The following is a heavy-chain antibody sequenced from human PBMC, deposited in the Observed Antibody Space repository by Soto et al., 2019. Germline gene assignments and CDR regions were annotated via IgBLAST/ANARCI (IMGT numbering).Heavy chain of an antibody. CDR2: THVSGDT. D-gene: IGHD3-10*01. Sequence: QLQLQESGSGLVKPSQTLSLNCAVSGVSISDGGYSWSWIRQPPGKGLEWIGYTHVSGDTYYNPSLTGRVILSVDRSRNHFSLNLRSMPAADTAVYYCARSPFYGSKSHLDYWGQGTLVSVSS. J-gene: IGHJ4*02. CDR1: GVSISDGGYS. CDR3: ARSPFYGSKSHLDY. V-gene: IGHV4-30-2*01.